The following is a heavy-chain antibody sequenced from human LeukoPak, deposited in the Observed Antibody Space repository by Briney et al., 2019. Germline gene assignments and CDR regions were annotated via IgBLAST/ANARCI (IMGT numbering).Heavy chain of an antibody. CDR2: IYYSGST. CDR3: ARGGWLQLYFDY. J-gene: IGHJ4*02. D-gene: IGHD5-24*01. Sequence: SETLSLTCTVSGGSISSSSHYWGWLRQPPGTGLEWIGSIYYSGSTYYNPSLKSRVTISVDTSKNQFSLKLSSVTAADTAVYYCARGGWLQLYFDYWGQGTLVTVSS. V-gene: IGHV4-39*07. CDR1: GGSISSSSHY.